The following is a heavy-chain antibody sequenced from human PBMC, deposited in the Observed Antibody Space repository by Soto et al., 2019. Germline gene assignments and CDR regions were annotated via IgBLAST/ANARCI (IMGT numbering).Heavy chain of an antibody. CDR1: RFTFSSYG. J-gene: IGHJ4*02. CDR2: ISYDGSNK. V-gene: IGHV3-30*18. D-gene: IGHD2-2*01. CDR3: AKRRRRCSTTSCRGGFDY. Sequence: PGGSLRLSCAASRFTFSSYGMHGVRQAPGKGLEWVAVISYDGSNKYYADSVKGRFTISRDNSKNTLYLQMNSLRAEDTAVYYCAKRRRRCSTTSCRGGFDYWGQGTLVTVSS.